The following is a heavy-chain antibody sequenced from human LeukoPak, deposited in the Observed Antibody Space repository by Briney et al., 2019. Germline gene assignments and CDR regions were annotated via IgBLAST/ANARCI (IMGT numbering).Heavy chain of an antibody. CDR3: ARVAYCSTGVCLNYDC. J-gene: IGHJ4*02. D-gene: IGHD2-8*01. V-gene: IGHV1-2*02. CDR2: INPNSGVT. Sequence: ASVKVSCKASGYTFTGYYMHWMRQAPGQGLEWMGWINPNSGVTRYAQRFQGRVTMTRDTSTSTAYLELSRLKSDDTAAYYCARVAYCSTGVCLNYDCWGQGTLVTVSS. CDR1: GYTFTGYY.